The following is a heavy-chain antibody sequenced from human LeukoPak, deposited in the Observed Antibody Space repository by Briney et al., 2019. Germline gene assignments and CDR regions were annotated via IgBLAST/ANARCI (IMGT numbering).Heavy chain of an antibody. CDR3: VRDEAADGWDHDY. CDR1: GFIFSNFG. CDR2: IWADGSKK. Sequence: GGSLRLSCAASGFIFSNFGMHWVRQAPGKGLEWVAVIWADGSKKYYGDSVKGRFTISRDNSKNTLFLQMNSLRAEDTAVYYCVRDEAADGWDHDYWGQGILVTVSS. V-gene: IGHV3-33*01. J-gene: IGHJ4*02. D-gene: IGHD6-13*01.